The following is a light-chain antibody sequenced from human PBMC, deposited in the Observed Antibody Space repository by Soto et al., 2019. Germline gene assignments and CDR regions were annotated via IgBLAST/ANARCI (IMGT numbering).Light chain of an antibody. Sequence: DIQLTQSPSFLSASVGDRVTITCRASQGVSSYLAWYQQKPGKAPNLLIFDASTLQGGVPLRFSGSRSGTEFTLTISSLQPEDFATYYCQQLYSYPVTFGQGTRLEIK. CDR2: DAS. CDR1: QGVSSY. V-gene: IGKV1-9*01. J-gene: IGKJ5*01. CDR3: QQLYSYPVT.